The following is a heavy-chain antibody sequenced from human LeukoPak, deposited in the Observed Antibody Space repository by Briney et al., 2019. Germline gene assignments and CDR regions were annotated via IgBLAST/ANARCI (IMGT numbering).Heavy chain of an antibody. Sequence: SGGSLRLSCAASGFDLNTYEMNWVRQAPGKGLEWIADITISGHTKNYADSVKGRFTISRDNAGTSLYLQMNSLRVEDTGVYYCARGDPHADPWGQGTLVTVSS. CDR3: ARGDPHADP. J-gene: IGHJ5*02. CDR2: ITISGHTK. CDR1: GFDLNTYE. V-gene: IGHV3-48*03.